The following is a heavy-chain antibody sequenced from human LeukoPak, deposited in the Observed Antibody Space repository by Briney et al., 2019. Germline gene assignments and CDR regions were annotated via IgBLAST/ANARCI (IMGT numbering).Heavy chain of an antibody. CDR1: GGSISSSSYY. V-gene: IGHV4-39*01. J-gene: IGHJ4*02. D-gene: IGHD7-27*01. CDR3: ASNTGTVFDY. Sequence: SETLSLTCTVSGGSISSSSYYWGWIRQPPGKGLEWIGSIYYSGSTYYNPSLKSRVTISVDTSKNQFSLKLSSVTAADTAVYYCASNTGTVFDYWGQGALVTVSS. CDR2: IYYSGST.